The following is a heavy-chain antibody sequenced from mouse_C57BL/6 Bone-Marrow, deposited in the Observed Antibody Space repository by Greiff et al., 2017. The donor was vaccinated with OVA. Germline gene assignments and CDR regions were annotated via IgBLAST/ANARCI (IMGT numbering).Heavy chain of an antibody. D-gene: IGHD1-1*01. CDR1: GYTFTSYW. Sequence: VQLQQPGAELVKPGASVKMSCKASGYTFTSYWITWVKQRPGQGLEWIGDIYPGSGSTNYNEKFKSKATLTVDTSSSTAYMQLSSLTSEDSAVYYGASDYYGSSYGWYFDVWGTGTTVTVSS. CDR3: ASDYYGSSYGWYFDV. V-gene: IGHV1-55*01. CDR2: IYPGSGST. J-gene: IGHJ1*03.